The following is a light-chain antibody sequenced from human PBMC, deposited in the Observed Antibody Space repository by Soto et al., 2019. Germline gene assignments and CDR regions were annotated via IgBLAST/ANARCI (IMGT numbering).Light chain of an antibody. V-gene: IGKV3-11*01. J-gene: IGKJ1*01. CDR2: DTS. CDR1: QTVSNK. CDR3: HQRKSWPRT. Sequence: EIVLTQYPATLSSSPGERATLSCMASQTVSNKLAWYQHKPGQAPRLLIYDTSNRATGIPARFSGSGSGTDFTLTISSLEPEDFAVYYCHQRKSWPRTFGQGTKVDIK.